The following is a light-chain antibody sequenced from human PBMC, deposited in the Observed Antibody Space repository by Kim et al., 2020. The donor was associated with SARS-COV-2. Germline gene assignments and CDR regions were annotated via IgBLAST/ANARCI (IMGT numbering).Light chain of an antibody. V-gene: IGKV1-33*01. CDR1: QDISTT. CDR3: QQRQT. Sequence: GDRVTITCQANQDISTTLNWYQQKPGKAPKLLIYDASILETGVPTRFSGSGSGTYFSLTIDSVQPEDFATYYCQQRQTYGQGTKLEIK. J-gene: IGKJ2*01. CDR2: DAS.